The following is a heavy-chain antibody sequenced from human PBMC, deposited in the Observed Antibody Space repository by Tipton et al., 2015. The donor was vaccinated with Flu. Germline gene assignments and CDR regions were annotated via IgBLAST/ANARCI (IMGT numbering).Heavy chain of an antibody. CDR2: ISYDGSNK. Sequence: SLRLSCAASGFTFSSYAMHWVRQAPGKGLEWVAVISYDGSNKYYADSVKGRFTISRDNSKNTLYLQMNSLRAEDTAVYYCARAISYTIVGLDIWGQGTMVTVSS. CDR1: GFTFSSYA. V-gene: IGHV3-30*04. CDR3: ARAISYTIVGLDI. J-gene: IGHJ3*02. D-gene: IGHD3-22*01.